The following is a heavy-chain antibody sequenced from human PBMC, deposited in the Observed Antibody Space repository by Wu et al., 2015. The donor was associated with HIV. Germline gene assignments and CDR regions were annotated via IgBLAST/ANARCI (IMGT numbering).Heavy chain of an antibody. CDR1: GGTFSSYA. D-gene: IGHD3-22*01. CDR3: ARSTYYYDSSGYNWFDP. CDR2: IIPIFGTA. J-gene: IGHJ5*02. V-gene: IGHV1-69*12. Sequence: QVQLVQSGAEVKKPGSSVKVSCKASGGTFSSYAISWVRQAPGQGLEWMGGIIPIFGTANYAQKFQGRVTITADESTSTAYMELSSLRSEDTAVYYCARSTYYYDSSGYNWFDPWGQGTLVTVSS.